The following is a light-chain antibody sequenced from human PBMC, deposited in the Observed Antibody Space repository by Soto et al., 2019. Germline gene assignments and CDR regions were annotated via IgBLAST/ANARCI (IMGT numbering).Light chain of an antibody. J-gene: IGKJ2*01. CDR1: QSISSW. Sequence: DIPMTQSPSTLSASVEDRVTITCRASQSISSWLAWYQQKPGKAPKLLIYDASSLESGVPSRFSGSGSGTEFTLTISSLQPDDFATYYCQQYNSYSYTFGQGTKLEIK. CDR2: DAS. V-gene: IGKV1-5*01. CDR3: QQYNSYSYT.